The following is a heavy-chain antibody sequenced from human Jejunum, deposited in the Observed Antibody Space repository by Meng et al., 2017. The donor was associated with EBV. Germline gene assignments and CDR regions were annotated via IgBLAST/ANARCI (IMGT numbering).Heavy chain of an antibody. CDR2: INTNTGYP. D-gene: IGHD2-8*02. V-gene: IGHV7-4-1*02. CDR3: ARVRPGGGWFDP. J-gene: IGHJ5*02. CDR1: GYTFTSSG. Sequence: QVQLVQSGSELKKPGALVKVSCKASGYTFTSSGINWVRQAPGQGLEWMGWINTNTGYPTYAQDFTGRFVFSLDTSVNTAYLQITSLSTEDNAVYYCARVRPGGGWFDPWGQGTLVTVSS.